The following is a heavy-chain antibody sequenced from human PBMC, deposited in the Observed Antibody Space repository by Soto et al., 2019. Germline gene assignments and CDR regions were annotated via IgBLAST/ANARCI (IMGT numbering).Heavy chain of an antibody. CDR3: ANWGLEGGSSSRFYYYYMDV. CDR1: GFTFSSYA. Sequence: GGSLRLSCAASGFTFSSYAMSWVRQAPGKGLEWVSAISGSGGSTYYADSVKGRFTISRDNSKNTLFLQMNSLRAEDTAVYYCANWGLEGGSSSRFYYYYMDVWGKGTTVTVSS. CDR2: ISGSGGST. V-gene: IGHV3-23*01. J-gene: IGHJ6*03. D-gene: IGHD6-6*01.